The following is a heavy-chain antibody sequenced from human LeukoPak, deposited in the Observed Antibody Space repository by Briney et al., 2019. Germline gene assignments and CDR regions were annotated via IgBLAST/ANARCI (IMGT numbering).Heavy chain of an antibody. J-gene: IGHJ4*02. CDR1: GFTFSSYG. CDR3: ARGWPYFDY. CDR2: IRYDGSNK. Sequence: PGGSLRLSCAASGFTFSSYGMHWVRQAPGKGLEWVAFIRYDGSNKYYADSVKGRFTISRDNAKNSLYLQMNSLRAEDTAVYYCARGWPYFDYWGQGTLVTVSS. V-gene: IGHV3-30*02.